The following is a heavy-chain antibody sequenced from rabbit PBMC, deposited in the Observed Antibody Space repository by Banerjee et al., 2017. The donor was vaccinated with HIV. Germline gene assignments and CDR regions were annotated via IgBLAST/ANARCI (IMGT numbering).Heavy chain of an antibody. CDR3: ARDRAGEGGYSWDL. V-gene: IGHV1S40*01. D-gene: IGHD1-1*01. J-gene: IGHJ4*01. CDR2: IYSGTSGHT. CDR1: GFSFSRSYY. Sequence: QSLEESGGDLVKPGASLTLTCTASGFSFSRSYYMCWVRQAPGKGLEWIACIYSGTSGHTFYASWAKGRFTISKTSSTTVTLQMTSLTAADTATYFCARDRAGEGGYSWDLRGQGTLVTVS.